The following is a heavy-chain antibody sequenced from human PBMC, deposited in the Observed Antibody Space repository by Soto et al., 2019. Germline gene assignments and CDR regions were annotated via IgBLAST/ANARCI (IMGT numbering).Heavy chain of an antibody. V-gene: IGHV1-18*01. Sequence: QVQLVQSGGEVNQPGASVKVSCKTSGYTFTSYGISWVRQAPGQGLEWMGWISGYNGDTKYVQKFQGRVTLTTDTSTNTAYMEVRSLRSDDTAVYYCARDWVGDLAYWGQGTLVTVSS. D-gene: IGHD4-17*01. CDR3: ARDWVGDLAY. J-gene: IGHJ4*02. CDR1: GYTFTSYG. CDR2: ISGYNGDT.